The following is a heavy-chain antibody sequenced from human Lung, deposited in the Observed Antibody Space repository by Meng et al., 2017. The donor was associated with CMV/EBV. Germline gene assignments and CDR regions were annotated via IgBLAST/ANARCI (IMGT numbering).Heavy chain of an antibody. Sequence: SETXSLXCTVSAASISSHYWSWIRQSPGKGLEWIGYMYYSGISNYNPSLGGRATILLDMSKNQFSLKLTSVTAADTAVYFCARYYCSGSSCYTTNWFDPWXQGXQVTVSS. CDR3: ARYYCSGSSCYTTNWFDP. D-gene: IGHD2-8*02. CDR1: AASISSHY. J-gene: IGHJ5*02. CDR2: MYYSGIS. V-gene: IGHV4-59*11.